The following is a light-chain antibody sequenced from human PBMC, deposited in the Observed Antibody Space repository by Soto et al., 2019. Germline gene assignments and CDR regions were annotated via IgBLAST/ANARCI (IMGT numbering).Light chain of an antibody. CDR3: QQYDSYRT. Sequence: DIQMTQSPSTLSASVGDRVTITCRPSQNISTWLAWYQQKSGKAPKLLIYDVSNLESGVPSRFSGSGSGTEFSLTIRCLQPDDFATYYCQQYDSYRTFGQGTTVEVK. CDR1: QNISTW. V-gene: IGKV1-5*01. CDR2: DVS. J-gene: IGKJ1*01.